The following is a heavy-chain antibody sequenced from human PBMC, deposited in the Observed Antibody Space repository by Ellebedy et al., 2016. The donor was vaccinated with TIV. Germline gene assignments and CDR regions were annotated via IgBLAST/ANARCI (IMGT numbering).Heavy chain of an antibody. CDR2: IRGSGRRI. V-gene: IGHV3-23*01. CDR3: ARFHGDYHPYYFDY. D-gene: IGHD4-17*01. Sequence: GESLKISCAASGFTFNKYAMSWVRQAPGQGLEWVAAIRGSGRRISYGDSVKGRFTISRDTSRSTLYLQMDTLRAEDTAVYHCARFHGDYHPYYFDYWGQGTLVSVSS. J-gene: IGHJ4*02. CDR1: GFTFNKYA.